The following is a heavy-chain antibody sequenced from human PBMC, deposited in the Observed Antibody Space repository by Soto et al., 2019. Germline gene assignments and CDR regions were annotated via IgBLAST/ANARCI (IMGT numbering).Heavy chain of an antibody. CDR3: ARDSSSSPFDAFDI. J-gene: IGHJ3*02. Sequence: GGSLRLSCAASGFTVSDYYMSWIRQAPGKGLEWVSYISSSGSTIYYADSVKGRFTISRDNAKNSLYLQMNSLRAEDTAVYYCARDSSSSPFDAFDIWGQGTMVTVSS. V-gene: IGHV3-11*01. D-gene: IGHD6-6*01. CDR2: ISSSGSTI. CDR1: GFTVSDYY.